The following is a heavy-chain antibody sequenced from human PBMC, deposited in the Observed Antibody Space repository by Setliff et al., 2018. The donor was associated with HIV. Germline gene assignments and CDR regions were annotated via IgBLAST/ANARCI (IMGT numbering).Heavy chain of an antibody. V-gene: IGHV4-39*01. CDR3: ARYR. J-gene: IGHJ4*02. Sequence: SETLSLTCTVSGGSISSYDYNWGWIRQPPGKGLEWIANIYYTGRTYYNPSLKSRVTISVDTSKNQFSLKVTSLTAADTAVYYCARYRRGQGTLVTVSS. CDR2: IYYTGRT. CDR1: GGSISSYDYN. D-gene: IGHD1-26*01.